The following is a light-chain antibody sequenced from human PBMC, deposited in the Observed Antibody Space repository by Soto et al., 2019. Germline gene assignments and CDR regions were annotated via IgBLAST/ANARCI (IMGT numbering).Light chain of an antibody. CDR3: QQYASSPLLT. Sequence: EIVMTQSPATLSVSPGERATLSCRARQSVSSSYLAWYQQTPVQAPRLLXYGASSRANGIPDRFSGSGSGTDLTLSISRLEPEDFAVYYCQQYASSPLLTFGGGTKVDI. CDR1: QSVSSSY. J-gene: IGKJ4*01. CDR2: GAS. V-gene: IGKV3-20*01.